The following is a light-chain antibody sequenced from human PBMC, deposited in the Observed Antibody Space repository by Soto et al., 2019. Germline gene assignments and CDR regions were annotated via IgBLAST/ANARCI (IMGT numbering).Light chain of an antibody. CDR3: NSYGGTNNYVV. Sequence: QSALTQPPSASGSPGQSVTICCTGTSSDVGGYNYVSWYRQHPGKAPQLIIYDVNKRPSGVPDRFSGSKSGNTASLTVSGLQAEDEADYFCNSYGGTNNYVVFGGGTTLTVL. J-gene: IGLJ2*01. V-gene: IGLV2-8*01. CDR1: SSDVGGYNY. CDR2: DVN.